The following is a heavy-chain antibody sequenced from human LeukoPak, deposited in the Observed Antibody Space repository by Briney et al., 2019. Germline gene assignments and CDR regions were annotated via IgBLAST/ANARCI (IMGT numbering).Heavy chain of an antibody. D-gene: IGHD1-7*01. CDR3: ARLGYNWNFGWFDP. CDR1: GYTFTSYG. Sequence: ASVKVSCKASGYTFTSYGISWVRQAPGQGLEWMGWISAYNGNTNYAQKLQGRVTMTTDTSTSTAYMELRCLRSDDTAVYYCARLGYNWNFGWFDPWGQGTLVTVSS. J-gene: IGHJ5*02. V-gene: IGHV1-18*01. CDR2: ISAYNGNT.